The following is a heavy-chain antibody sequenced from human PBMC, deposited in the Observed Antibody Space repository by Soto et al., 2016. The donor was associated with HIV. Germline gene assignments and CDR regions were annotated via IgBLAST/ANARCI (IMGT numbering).Heavy chain of an antibody. CDR2: ISGSGGST. Sequence: EVQLLESGGGLVQPGGSLRLSCAVSGFTFKSYAMSWVRQAPGEGLEWVSTISGSGGSTYYADSVKGRFTISRDNSKNTLYLQMNSLRAEDTAVYYCAKDGEGFYGSGSYYRALYYFDYWGQGTLVTVSS. CDR1: GFTFKSYA. CDR3: AKDGEGFYGSGSYYRALYYFDY. D-gene: IGHD3-10*01. J-gene: IGHJ4*02. V-gene: IGHV3-23*01.